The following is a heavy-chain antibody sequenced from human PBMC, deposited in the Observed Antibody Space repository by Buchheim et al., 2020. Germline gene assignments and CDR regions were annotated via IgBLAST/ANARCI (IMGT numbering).Heavy chain of an antibody. CDR1: GFTFSSYS. D-gene: IGHD3-16*02. CDR3: ARGKLAFGGVIGSLYYGMDV. J-gene: IGHJ6*02. CDR2: ISSSSSCI. V-gene: IGHV3-21*01. Sequence: EVQLVESGGGLVKPGGSLRLSCAASGFTFSSYSMNWVRQAPGKGLEWVSSISSSSSCIYYADSVKGRFTISRDNAQNTLYLQMNSLRAEDTAVYYCARGKLAFGGVIGSLYYGMDVWGEGT.